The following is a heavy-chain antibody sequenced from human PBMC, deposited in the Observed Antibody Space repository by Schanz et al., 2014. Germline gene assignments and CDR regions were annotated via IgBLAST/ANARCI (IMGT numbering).Heavy chain of an antibody. CDR1: DYY. CDR3: AREQIMAAAGLGDYRGYGTVVADS. Sequence: DYYMSWIRHAPGKGLEWVAYISGTTTYTNYADSVKGRFTISRYNAKNSLYMQMNRLRAEDTAVYYCAREQIMAAAGLGDYRGYGTVVADS. V-gene: IGHV3-11*05. J-gene: IGHJ5*01. D-gene: IGHD6-13*01. CDR2: ISGTTTYT.